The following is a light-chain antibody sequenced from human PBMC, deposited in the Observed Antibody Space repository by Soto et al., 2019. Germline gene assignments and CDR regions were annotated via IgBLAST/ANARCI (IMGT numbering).Light chain of an antibody. CDR2: DAA. CDR3: QQTYSGLLS. CDR1: QSIVSW. Sequence: KMSNSPSTVSASKRARATITCRASQSIVSWLSWYQQKPGKDPKLLIYDAASLQSGVPSRCSGSGSGTEFTLSISSLQAEDVTTYYCQQTYSGLLSFGGGTKVDI. J-gene: IGKJ4*01. V-gene: IGKV1-5*01.